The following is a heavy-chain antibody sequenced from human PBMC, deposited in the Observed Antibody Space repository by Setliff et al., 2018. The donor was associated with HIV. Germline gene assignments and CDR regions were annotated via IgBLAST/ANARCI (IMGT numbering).Heavy chain of an antibody. Sequence: GASVKVSCKASGGTFNSFAINWVRQAPGQGLEWIGKIIPIFGEANYAQKFQGRVTITADESASTDYMELSSLRSEDTAVYYCTRHRVVPAALNWFDPWGQGTLVTVSS. V-gene: IGHV1-69*13. J-gene: IGHJ5*02. CDR2: IIPIFGEA. CDR3: TRHRVVPAALNWFDP. D-gene: IGHD2-2*01. CDR1: GGTFNSFA.